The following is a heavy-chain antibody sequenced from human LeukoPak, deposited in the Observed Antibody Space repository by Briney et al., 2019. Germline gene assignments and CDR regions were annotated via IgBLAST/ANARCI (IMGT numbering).Heavy chain of an antibody. Sequence: GGSLRLSCAASGFTFSSYWMHWVRQAPGKGLVWVSRIKGDGSHTIYADSVKGRFTISRDNAKNTLYLQMKRLRVEDTAVYYCVRDWDHFDFDSWGQGTLVTVS. D-gene: IGHD3-9*01. CDR1: GFTFSSYW. CDR2: IKGDGSHT. CDR3: VRDWDHFDFDS. V-gene: IGHV3-74*01. J-gene: IGHJ5*01.